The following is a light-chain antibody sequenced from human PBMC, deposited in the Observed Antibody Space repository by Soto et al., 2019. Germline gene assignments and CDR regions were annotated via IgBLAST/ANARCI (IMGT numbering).Light chain of an antibody. Sequence: QSVLTQPASVSGSPGQSITISCTGTSSDVGGYNYVSWYQQHPGKAPKLMIYDVSNRPSGVPNRFSGSKSGNTASLTISGLQAEDEADCYCSSYTSSSTLWVFGGGTKLTVL. CDR3: SSYTSSSTLWV. CDR2: DVS. CDR1: SSDVGGYNY. J-gene: IGLJ3*02. V-gene: IGLV2-14*01.